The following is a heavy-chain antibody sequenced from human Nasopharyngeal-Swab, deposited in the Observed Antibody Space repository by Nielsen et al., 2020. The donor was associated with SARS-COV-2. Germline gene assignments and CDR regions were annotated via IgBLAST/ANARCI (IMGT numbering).Heavy chain of an antibody. Sequence: GESLKISCAASGFTFSSYAMSWVRQAPGKGLEWVSAISGSGGSTYYADSVKGRFTISRDNAKNSLYLQMNSLRSEDTALYYCAKDVNSALVSGYGMDVWGRGTTVTVSS. V-gene: IGHV3-23*01. CDR2: ISGSGGST. CDR1: GFTFSSYA. J-gene: IGHJ6*02. D-gene: IGHD5-18*01. CDR3: AKDVNSALVSGYGMDV.